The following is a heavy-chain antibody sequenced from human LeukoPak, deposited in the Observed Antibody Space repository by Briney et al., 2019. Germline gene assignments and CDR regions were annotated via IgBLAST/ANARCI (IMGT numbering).Heavy chain of an antibody. D-gene: IGHD2-8*01. Sequence: GESLKISCKGSGYRFTSYWIGWVRQMPGKGLEWMGIIYPGDSDTRYSPSFQGQVTISADKSISTAYLQWSSLKASDTAMYYCARNRGDCTNGVCYSNYYYMDVWGKGTTVTVSS. J-gene: IGHJ6*03. CDR1: GYRFTSYW. CDR2: IYPGDSDT. CDR3: ARNRGDCTNGVCYSNYYYMDV. V-gene: IGHV5-51*01.